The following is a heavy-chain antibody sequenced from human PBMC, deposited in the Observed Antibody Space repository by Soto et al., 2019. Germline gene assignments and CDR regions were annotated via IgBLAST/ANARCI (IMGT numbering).Heavy chain of an antibody. CDR1: GYTFTSYA. Sequence: ASVKVSCKASGYTFTSYAMHWGRETPGQRLERMGRINAGNGNTKYSQKFQGRVTITRDTSASTAYMELSSLRSEDTAVYYCARDGGPYYDFWSGYYGSYFDYWGQGTLVTVSS. J-gene: IGHJ4*02. CDR3: ARDGGPYYDFWSGYYGSYFDY. CDR2: INAGNGNT. D-gene: IGHD3-3*01. V-gene: IGHV1-3*01.